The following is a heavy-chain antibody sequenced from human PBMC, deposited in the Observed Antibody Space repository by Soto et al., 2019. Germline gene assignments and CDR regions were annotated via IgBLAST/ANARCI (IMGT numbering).Heavy chain of an antibody. V-gene: IGHV4-59*01. CDR2: IYYSGST. CDR1: GGSISSYY. D-gene: IGHD6-6*01. Sequence: SETLSLTCTVSGGSISSYYWSWIRQPPGKGLEWIGYIYYSGSTNYNPSLKSRVTISVDTAKDQFSLKLCSVTAADTAVYYCARERDTGDSSSSGWGYYYYGMDVWGQGTTVTVSS. CDR3: ARERDTGDSSSSGWGYYYYGMDV. J-gene: IGHJ6*02.